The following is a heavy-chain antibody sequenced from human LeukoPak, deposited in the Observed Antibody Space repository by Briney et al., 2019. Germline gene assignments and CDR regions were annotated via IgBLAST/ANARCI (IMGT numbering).Heavy chain of an antibody. D-gene: IGHD3-16*01. Sequence: VASVKVSCMDSRYTFTGYYIHWVRPAPGQGLEGMGRINPNSGGTNYAQKFQGRVTMTRDTSISTAYMELSRLRSDDTALYYCARRRGEPNIFDYWGQGTLVTVSS. V-gene: IGHV1-2*06. CDR3: ARRRGEPNIFDY. J-gene: IGHJ4*02. CDR1: RYTFTGYY. CDR2: INPNSGGT.